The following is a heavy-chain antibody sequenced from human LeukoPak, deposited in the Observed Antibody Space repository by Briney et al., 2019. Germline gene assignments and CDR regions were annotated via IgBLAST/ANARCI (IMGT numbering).Heavy chain of an antibody. CDR1: GYTFTSYG. V-gene: IGHV1-18*01. CDR3: ARETNHYDFWSGHRGDFDY. J-gene: IGHJ4*02. CDR2: ISAYNGNT. D-gene: IGHD3-3*01. Sequence: ASVKVSCKASGYTFTSYGISWVRQAPGQGLEWMGWISAYNGNTNYAQKLQGRVTMTTDTSTSTAYMELRSLRSDDTAVHYCARETNHYDFWSGHRGDFDYWGQGTLVTVSS.